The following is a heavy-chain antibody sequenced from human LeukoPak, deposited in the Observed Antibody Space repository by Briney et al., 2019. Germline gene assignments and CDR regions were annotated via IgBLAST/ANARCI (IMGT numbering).Heavy chain of an antibody. V-gene: IGHV3-11*04. CDR1: GFIFSDYY. J-gene: IGHJ4*02. CDR3: AGPYYDRSHYYLDY. Sequence: PGGCLRLSCAASGFIFSDYYMTWIRQAPGKGLEWVSHISSSGSIVWYAASVKGRFTISRDNAKNSLFLQMNSLGADDTAVYYCAGPYYDRSHYYLDYWGQGTLVTVSS. D-gene: IGHD3-22*01. CDR2: ISSSGSIV.